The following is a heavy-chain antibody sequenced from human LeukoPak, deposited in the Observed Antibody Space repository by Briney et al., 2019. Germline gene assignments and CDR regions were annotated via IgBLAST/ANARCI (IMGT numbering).Heavy chain of an antibody. CDR2: ISGSGGST. Sequence: GGSLRLSCAASGFTFSSHAMSWVRQAPGKGLEWVSAISGSGGSTYYADSVKGRFTISRDNSKNTLYLQMNSLRAEDTAVYYCAKGGRITSLNWFDPWGQGTLVTVSS. CDR1: GFTFSSHA. V-gene: IGHV3-23*01. J-gene: IGHJ5*02. D-gene: IGHD3-16*01. CDR3: AKGGRITSLNWFDP.